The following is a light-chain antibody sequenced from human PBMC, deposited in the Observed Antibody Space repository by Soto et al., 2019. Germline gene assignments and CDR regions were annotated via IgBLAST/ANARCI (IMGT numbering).Light chain of an antibody. CDR3: QQSRSTLLP. J-gene: IGKJ4*01. V-gene: IGKV1-39*01. CDR2: GAS. Sequence: DIQMTQSPSSLSASVGDRVTITCRASQSISGYLNWYQQKPGKAPKVLISGASTLHNGVPSRFSGRGSGTDFPLTISSLQTEDVAPYYCQQSRSTLLPFGGGTKVEIK. CDR1: QSISGY.